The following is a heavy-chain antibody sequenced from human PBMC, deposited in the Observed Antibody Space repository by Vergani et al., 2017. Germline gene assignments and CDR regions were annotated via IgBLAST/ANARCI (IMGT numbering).Heavy chain of an antibody. V-gene: IGHV4-39*07. Sequence: QLQLQESGPGLVTPSETLSLTCTVSGGSISSSSYYWGWIHQPPGKGLEWIGSIYYSGSTYYNPSLKSRVTISVDTSKNQFSLKLSSVTAADTAVYYCARARITMIVVAYGYYFDYWGQGTLVTVSS. CDR3: ARARITMIVVAYGYYFDY. CDR1: GGSISSSSYY. CDR2: IYYSGST. J-gene: IGHJ4*02. D-gene: IGHD3-22*01.